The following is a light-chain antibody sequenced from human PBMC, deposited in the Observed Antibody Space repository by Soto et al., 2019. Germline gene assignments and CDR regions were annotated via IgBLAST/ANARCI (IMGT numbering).Light chain of an antibody. V-gene: IGLV2-8*01. CDR2: EVN. CDR3: TSYAGGNHV. J-gene: IGLJ1*01. Sequence: QSALTQPPSASGSPGQSVTISCTGTSSDVGGYNYVSWYQQHPGKVPKLMIYEVNKRPSGVPDRFSGSKSGNPASLTVTGLQAEDEADYYCTSYAGGNHVFGTGTKLTVL. CDR1: SSDVGGYNY.